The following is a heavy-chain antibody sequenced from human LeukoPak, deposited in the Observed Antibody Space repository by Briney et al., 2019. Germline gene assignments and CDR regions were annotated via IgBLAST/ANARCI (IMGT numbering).Heavy chain of an antibody. D-gene: IGHD3-3*01. Sequence: SETLSLTCTVSGGSISSFYWSWIRQPPGKGLEWIGSIYYSGSTYYNPSLKSRVTISVDTSKNQFSLKLSSVTAADTAVYYCARHLGGFTIFGVVIGGADYWGQGTLVTVSS. CDR1: GGSISSFY. CDR3: ARHLGGFTIFGVVIGGADY. CDR2: IYYSGST. J-gene: IGHJ4*02. V-gene: IGHV4-59*05.